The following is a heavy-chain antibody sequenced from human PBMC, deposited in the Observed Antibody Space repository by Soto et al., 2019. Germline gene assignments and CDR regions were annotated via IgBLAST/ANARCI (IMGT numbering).Heavy chain of an antibody. CDR1: ELSSSNHA. D-gene: IGHD5-18*01. J-gene: IGHJ4*02. CDR2: ISGSDGGA. CDR3: ACGGLHGYTNGGLSYFHS. V-gene: IGHV3-23*01. Sequence: EVHLLESGGGLVQPGGSLRLSCAASELSSSNHAMTWVRQAPGQGLEWVSGISGSDGGAYYADSVKGRFTISRDNSRSTLYLQMNSLRVEDTAVYYWACGGLHGYTNGGLSYFHSWGQGTLVNFSS.